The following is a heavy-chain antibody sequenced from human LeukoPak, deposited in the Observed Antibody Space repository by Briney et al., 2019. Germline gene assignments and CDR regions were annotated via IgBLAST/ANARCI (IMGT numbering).Heavy chain of an antibody. CDR1: GGSMSSAY. V-gene: IGHV4-59*01. CDR2: IYYSGNT. CDR3: ARRLWTFYDILTGYHPAWFDP. D-gene: IGHD3-9*01. Sequence: SETLSLTCTVSGGSMSSAYWSWIRQPPGKELEWIGYIYYSGNTNYNPSLKSRVTISVDTSKNQFSLKLSSVTAADTAVYYCARRLWTFYDILTGYHPAWFDPWGQGTLVTVSS. J-gene: IGHJ5*02.